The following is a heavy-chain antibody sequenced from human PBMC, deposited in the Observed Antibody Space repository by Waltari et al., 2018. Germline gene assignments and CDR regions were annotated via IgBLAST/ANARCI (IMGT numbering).Heavy chain of an antibody. CDR1: GFTVSSNY. D-gene: IGHD6-13*01. CDR3: ARAPAAAGEGVGLD. V-gene: IGHV3-53*02. J-gene: IGHJ4*02. Sequence: EVQLVETGGGLIQPGGSLRLSCAASGFTVSSNYMSWVRQAPGKGLEWVSVIYSGGSTYYADSVKVRFTISRDNSKNTLYLQMNSLRAEDTAVYYCARAPAAAGEGVGLDWGQGTLVTVSS. CDR2: IYSGGST.